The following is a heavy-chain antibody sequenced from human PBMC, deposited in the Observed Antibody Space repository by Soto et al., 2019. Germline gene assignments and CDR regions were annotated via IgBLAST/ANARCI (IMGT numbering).Heavy chain of an antibody. D-gene: IGHD4-17*01. V-gene: IGHV3-66*01. J-gene: IGHJ2*01. Sequence: EVQLVESGGGLVQPGGSLRLSCAASGFTVSSNYMSWVRQAPGKGLKWVSVIYSGGSTYYADSVKGRFTISRDNSKNTLYLQMNSLRAEDTALYYFHGGRVGTTVTSHWYFDLWGRGTLVTVSS. CDR1: GFTVSSNY. CDR3: HGGRVGTTVTSHWYFDL. CDR2: IYSGGST.